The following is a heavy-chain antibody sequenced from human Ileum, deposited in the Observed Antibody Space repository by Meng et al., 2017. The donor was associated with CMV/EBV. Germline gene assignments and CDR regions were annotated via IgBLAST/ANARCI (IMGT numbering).Heavy chain of an antibody. CDR3: ARGDPDGYCAGGSCYRYWYFDV. D-gene: IGHD2-15*01. CDR2: IYSSVGA. V-gene: IGHV4-4*07. Sequence: QVALQGLGPGLVKTSGTPSLTCTVSGGSNSSYSWSWIRQPAGKGLEWIRRIYSSVGANYSPSLKSRATMSVDMSKNEVSLKLSAVTAADTAVYYCARGDPDGYCAGGSCYRYWYFDVWGRGTLVTVSS. J-gene: IGHJ2*01. CDR1: GGSNSSYS.